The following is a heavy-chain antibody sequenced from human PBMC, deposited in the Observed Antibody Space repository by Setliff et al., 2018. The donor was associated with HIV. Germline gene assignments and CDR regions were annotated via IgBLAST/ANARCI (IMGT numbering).Heavy chain of an antibody. V-gene: IGHV4-38-2*01. D-gene: IGHD1-20*01. CDR3: ARLNNGAHYFHFDY. CDR2: IHHSGNT. Sequence: SETLSLTCAVSGYSINSDYYWGWIRQPPGKGPEWIGNIHHSGNTSYSPSFKSRVTISVDTSKNHFSLKLSPVTAADTAVYYCARLNNGAHYFHFDYWGQGTLVTVSS. J-gene: IGHJ4*02. CDR1: GYSINSDYY.